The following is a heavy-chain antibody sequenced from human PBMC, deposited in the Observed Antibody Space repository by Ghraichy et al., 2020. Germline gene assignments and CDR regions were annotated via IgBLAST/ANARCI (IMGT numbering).Heavy chain of an antibody. J-gene: IGHJ5*01. CDR3: VKGEIGGQLES. Sequence: GGSLRLSCSASGFTFSSYAMHWVRQAPGKGLEYVSAISSNGGSTYYADSVKGRFTISRDNSKNTLYLQMSSLRAEDTAVYYCVKGEIGGQLESWGQGTLVTVSS. CDR2: ISSNGGST. CDR1: GFTFSSYA. D-gene: IGHD4-23*01. V-gene: IGHV3-64D*06.